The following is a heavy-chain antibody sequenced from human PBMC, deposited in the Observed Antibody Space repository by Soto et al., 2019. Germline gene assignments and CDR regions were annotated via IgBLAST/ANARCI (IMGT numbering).Heavy chain of an antibody. CDR1: GGSISSNDFY. D-gene: IGHD6-13*01. J-gene: IGHJ5*02. V-gene: IGHV4-31*03. CDR2: IFYSGNT. Sequence: QVQLQESGPGLVKPSQTLSLTCIVSGGSISSNDFYWIWIRQHPGKGLEWIGYIFYSGNTYYNPSRKSRVTILVDTSKNPFSLKVSSVTAADTAVYYFARLSGSWQSWFAPWGQCTLVTVSS. CDR3: ARLSGSWQSWFAP.